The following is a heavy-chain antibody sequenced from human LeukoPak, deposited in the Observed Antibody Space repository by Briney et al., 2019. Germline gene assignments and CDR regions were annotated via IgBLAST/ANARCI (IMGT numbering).Heavy chain of an antibody. CDR2: IYCGDSDT. J-gene: IGHJ4*02. Sequence: GESLKISCKASGNSFTSYWIAWVRQMPGKGLEWMGIIYCGDSDTRYSPSFQGQVTISVDKSISTAFLQWSSLKASDSAMFYCARRANYGSFSLGYWGQGTLVTVSS. V-gene: IGHV5-51*01. CDR1: GNSFTSYW. CDR3: ARRANYGSFSLGY. D-gene: IGHD3-10*01.